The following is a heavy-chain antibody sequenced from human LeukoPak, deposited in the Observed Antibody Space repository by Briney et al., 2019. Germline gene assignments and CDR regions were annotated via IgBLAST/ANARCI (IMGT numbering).Heavy chain of an antibody. V-gene: IGHV1-8*03. Sequence: GASVQVSCKASGYTFTSYDINWVRQATGQGPEWLGWINPKSGNTGYAPKFQGRVTFSRNTSISTVYLDMGSLTSEDTAVYFCARGGRYYDSSIDVYFDYHFMQDWGQGTTVTVSS. J-gene: IGHJ6*03. CDR2: INPKSGNT. CDR1: GYTFTSYD. D-gene: IGHD3-9*01. CDR3: ARGGRYYDSSIDVYFDYHFMQD.